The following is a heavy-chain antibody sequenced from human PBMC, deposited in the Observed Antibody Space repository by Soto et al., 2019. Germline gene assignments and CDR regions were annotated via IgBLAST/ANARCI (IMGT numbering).Heavy chain of an antibody. Sequence: GGSLRLSCAASGFTVSSNYMSWVRQAPGKGLEWVSVIYSGGSTYYADSVKGRFTTSRDNSKNTLYLQMNSLRAEDTAVYYCARDRISGSYSNWFDPWGQGTLVTVSS. V-gene: IGHV3-53*01. D-gene: IGHD1-26*01. J-gene: IGHJ5*02. CDR3: ARDRISGSYSNWFDP. CDR1: GFTVSSNY. CDR2: IYSGGST.